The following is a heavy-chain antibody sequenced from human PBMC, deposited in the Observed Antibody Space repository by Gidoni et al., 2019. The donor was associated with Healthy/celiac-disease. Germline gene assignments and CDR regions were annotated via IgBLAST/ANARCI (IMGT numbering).Heavy chain of an antibody. Sequence: EVQLVQSGAEVKKPGESLRISGRGSGYSFTSYWISWVRQMPGKGLEWMGRIDLSDSYTNYSPSFHGHVTISADKSVSTAYLQWSSLKASDTAMYYCARLAEWELPPFDYWGQGTLVTVSS. CDR2: IDLSDSYT. V-gene: IGHV5-10-1*01. J-gene: IGHJ4*02. CDR3: ARLAEWELPPFDY. CDR1: GYSFTSYW. D-gene: IGHD1-26*01.